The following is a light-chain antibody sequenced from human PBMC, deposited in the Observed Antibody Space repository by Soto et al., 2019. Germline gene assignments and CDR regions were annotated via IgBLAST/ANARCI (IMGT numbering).Light chain of an antibody. V-gene: IGKV1-5*03. CDR3: QLYDSYST. Sequence: DIQMTQSPSTLSASVGDSVTITCRASQSVGRWLAWYQQKPGKAPEVLIYKASTLQYGVPSRFSGSGSGTEFTLTISSLQPDDFATYYCQLYDSYSTFGQGTKVDFK. J-gene: IGKJ1*01. CDR2: KAS. CDR1: QSVGRW.